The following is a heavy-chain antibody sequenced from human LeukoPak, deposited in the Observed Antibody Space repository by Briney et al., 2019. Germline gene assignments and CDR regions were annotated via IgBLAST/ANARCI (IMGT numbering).Heavy chain of an antibody. J-gene: IGHJ4*02. Sequence: PGGSLRLSCVASGFTFNTYNMNWVRQAPGKGLEWVSSITSSSSYMYYADSVKGRFTISRDNAKSSLYLQMNSLRDEDTAVYYCVRERFHGSGAPRYDYWGQGTLVTVSS. CDR1: GFTFNTYN. CDR3: VRERFHGSGAPRYDY. D-gene: IGHD3-10*01. V-gene: IGHV3-21*01. CDR2: ITSSSSYM.